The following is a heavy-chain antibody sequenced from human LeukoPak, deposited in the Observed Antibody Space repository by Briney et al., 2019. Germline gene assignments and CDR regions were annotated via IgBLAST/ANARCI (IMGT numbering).Heavy chain of an antibody. CDR3: TYSPSSWPVND. Sequence: SGPALVKPTQTLTLTCTFSGFSLSTSGMCVSWIRQPPGKALEWLALIDWDDDKYYSTSLKTRLTISKDTSKNQVVLTVTNMDPVDTGTYYCTYSPSSWPVNDWGQGTLVTVSS. CDR2: IDWDDDK. J-gene: IGHJ4*02. V-gene: IGHV2-70*12. CDR1: GFSLSTSGMC. D-gene: IGHD6-13*01.